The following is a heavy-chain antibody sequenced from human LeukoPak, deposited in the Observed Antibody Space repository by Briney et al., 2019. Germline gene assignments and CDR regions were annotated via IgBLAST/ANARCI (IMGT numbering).Heavy chain of an antibody. CDR3: ARDSYSSLVSWYFDL. CDR2: ITPIVGLA. Sequence: GSSVKVSCKASVGTFSSYALNWVRQAPGQGLEWMGRITPIVGLANYAQEFKGRVTITADKSTTTAYMELSGLRSEDTAVYYCARDSYSSLVSWYFDLWGRGTLVAVS. CDR1: VGTFSSYA. V-gene: IGHV1-69*04. D-gene: IGHD3-22*01. J-gene: IGHJ2*01.